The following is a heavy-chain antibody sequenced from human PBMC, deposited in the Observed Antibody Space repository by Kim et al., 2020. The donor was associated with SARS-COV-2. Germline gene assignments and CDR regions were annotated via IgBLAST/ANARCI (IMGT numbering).Heavy chain of an antibody. D-gene: IGHD1-20*01. CDR2: ISSSGSTI. J-gene: IGHJ4*02. CDR1: GFTFSSYE. Sequence: GGSLRLSCAASGFTFSSYEMNWVRQAPGKGLEWVSYISSSGSTIYYADSVKGRFTISRDNAKNSLYLQMNSLRAEDTAVYYCASRPSPNWNDGHYWGQGTLVTVSS. CDR3: ASRPSPNWNDGHY. V-gene: IGHV3-48*03.